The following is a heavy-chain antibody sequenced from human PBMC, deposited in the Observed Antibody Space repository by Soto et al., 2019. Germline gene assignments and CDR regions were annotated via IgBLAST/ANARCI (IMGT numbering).Heavy chain of an antibody. J-gene: IGHJ4*02. CDR2: TYYRSNWRH. V-gene: IGHV6-1*01. CDR3: ARGVAGSGFDL. Sequence: SQTLSLTFAISGDSVASNTSAWNCIRSSPSRGLEWLGRTYYRSNWRHDYAVSVKSRITVNPDTSKNHFSLQLNSVTPDDTAVYYCARGVAGSGFDLWGRGTLVTVSS. D-gene: IGHD6-19*01. CDR1: GDSVASNTSA.